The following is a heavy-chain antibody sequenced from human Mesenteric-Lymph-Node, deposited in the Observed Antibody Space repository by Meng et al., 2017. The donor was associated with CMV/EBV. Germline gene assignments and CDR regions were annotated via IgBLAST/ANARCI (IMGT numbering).Heavy chain of an antibody. Sequence: QITLKESSPTLVKPRQTLTLTCTFSGFSLSTYGVGIDWMRHCPGKALEWLALIYWDDDKRYNPSLKSRLTITKDTSKNQVVLTMTNMDPVDTATYYCAHRGGSVRYHQWGQGTLVTVSS. D-gene: IGHD3-10*01. CDR1: GFSLSTYGVG. V-gene: IGHV2-5*02. CDR2: IYWDDDK. J-gene: IGHJ1*01. CDR3: AHRGGSVRYHQ.